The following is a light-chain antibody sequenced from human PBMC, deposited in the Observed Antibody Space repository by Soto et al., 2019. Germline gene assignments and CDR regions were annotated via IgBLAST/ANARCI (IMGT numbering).Light chain of an antibody. CDR3: QPLYSYTPYT. CDR2: AAS. Sequence: DIQLTQSPSFLSASVGDRVTITCRASQGISSYLAWYQQKPGKAPKLLIYAASTLQSGVPSRFSGSGSGTDCTLSISSLPPEDFSSYYCQPLYSYTPYTFGQGTKLEIQ. CDR1: QGISSY. V-gene: IGKV1-9*01. J-gene: IGKJ2*01.